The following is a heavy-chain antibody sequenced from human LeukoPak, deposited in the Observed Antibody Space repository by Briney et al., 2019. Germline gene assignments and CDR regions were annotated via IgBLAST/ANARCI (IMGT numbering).Heavy chain of an antibody. V-gene: IGHV4-39*07. D-gene: IGHD3-22*01. CDR3: ARGKYYYDSNSSYRYFDP. Sequence: VKPSETLSLTCTVSGGSISSSSYYWGWIRQPPGKGLEWIGSIYTTGNTNYNPSLKSRVTMSIDTSKKQSSLKLSSVTAADTAVYYCARGKYYYDSNSSYRYFDPWGQGTLVTVSS. CDR2: IYTTGNT. CDR1: GGSISSSSYY. J-gene: IGHJ5*02.